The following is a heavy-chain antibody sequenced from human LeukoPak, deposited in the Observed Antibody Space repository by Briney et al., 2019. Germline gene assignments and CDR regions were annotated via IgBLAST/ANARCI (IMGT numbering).Heavy chain of an antibody. D-gene: IGHD4-23*01. CDR1: GFTFSNVW. CDR2: IKSKTDGWTA. Sequence: PGGSLRLSCAASGFTFSNVWMSWVRQTPGKGLEWVGRIKSKTDGWTADYAAPVKGRFTISRDDSKDTLYLQMNSLKTDDTAVYYCTTESDGGSDSWGRGTLVTVSS. CDR3: TTESDGGSDS. J-gene: IGHJ4*02. V-gene: IGHV3-15*01.